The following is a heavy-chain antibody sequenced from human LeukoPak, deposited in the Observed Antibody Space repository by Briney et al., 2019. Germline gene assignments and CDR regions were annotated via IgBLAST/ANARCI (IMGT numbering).Heavy chain of an antibody. CDR3: ARESETAIDY. D-gene: IGHD5-24*01. CDR1: GYSISSGYY. V-gene: IGHV4-38-2*02. CDR2: IYHSGST. J-gene: IGHJ4*02. Sequence: SETLSLTCTVSGYSISSGYYWGWIRQPPGKGLEWIGSIYHSGSTYYNPSLKSRVTISVDTSKNQFSLRLSSVTAADTAVYYCARESETAIDYWGQGTLVTVSS.